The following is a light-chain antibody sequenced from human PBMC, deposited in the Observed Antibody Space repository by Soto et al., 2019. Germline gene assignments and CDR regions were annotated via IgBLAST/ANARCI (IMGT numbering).Light chain of an antibody. V-gene: IGLV4-69*01. Sequence: QSVLTQSPSASASLGASVKLTCTLSSGHSNYAIAWHQQHPEKGPRYLMKVDTEGSHNKGDGIPDRFSGSTSGAERYLTISSLQSEDEADYYCQTWGAGIQVFGGGTKVTVL. CDR1: SGHSNYA. CDR3: QTWGAGIQV. CDR2: VDTEGSH. J-gene: IGLJ3*02.